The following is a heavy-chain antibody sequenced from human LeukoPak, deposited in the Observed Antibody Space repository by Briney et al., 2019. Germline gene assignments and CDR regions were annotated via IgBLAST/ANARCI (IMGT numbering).Heavy chain of an antibody. D-gene: IGHD3-22*01. CDR2: IYYSGST. Sequence: KPSETLSLTCTVSGGSISSSSYYWGWIRQPPGKGLEWIGSIYYSGSTYYNPSLKSRVTISVDRSKNQFSLKLSSVTAADTAVYYCARVQAYYYDSSAEWFDPWGQGTLVTVSS. V-gene: IGHV4-39*07. CDR1: GGSISSSSYY. CDR3: ARVQAYYYDSSAEWFDP. J-gene: IGHJ5*02.